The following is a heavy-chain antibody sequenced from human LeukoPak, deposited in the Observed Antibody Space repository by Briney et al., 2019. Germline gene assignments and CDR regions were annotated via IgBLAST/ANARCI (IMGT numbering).Heavy chain of an antibody. CDR3: ARHPFSTPFDY. CDR2: VYYSGDS. V-gene: IGHV4-59*08. J-gene: IGHJ4*02. CDR1: GGSTSGFY. Sequence: SETLSLTCSVSGGSTSGFYWSWIRQPPGKGLEWIGYVYYSGDSNYNPSLKSRVSMSLDTSKNQVSLGLSSVTAADTAVYYCARHPFSTPFDYWGRGTLVTVSS.